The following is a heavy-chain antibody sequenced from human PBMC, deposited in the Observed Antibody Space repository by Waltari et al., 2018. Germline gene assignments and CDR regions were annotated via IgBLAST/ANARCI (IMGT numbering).Heavy chain of an antibody. V-gene: IGHV3-66*02. J-gene: IGHJ4*02. Sequence: EVQLVESGGGLVQPGGSLRLSCAASGFTVSSNYMSWVRQAPGKGLEWVSVIYSGDSTYYADSVKGRFTISRDNSKNTLYLQMNSLRAEDTAVYYCARDPPAGNFDYWGQGTLVTVSS. CDR2: IYSGDST. D-gene: IGHD2-2*01. CDR3: ARDPPAGNFDY. CDR1: GFTVSSNY.